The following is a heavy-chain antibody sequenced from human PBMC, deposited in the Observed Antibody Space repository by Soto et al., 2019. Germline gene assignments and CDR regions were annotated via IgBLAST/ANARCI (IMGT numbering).Heavy chain of an antibody. CDR3: ARPVRGYDDISCYYRLGD. J-gene: IGHJ4*01. CDR1: GGTFSSYA. V-gene: IGHV1-69*13. Sequence: GASVKVSCKASGGTFSSYAISWVRQAPGQGLEWMGGIIPIFGTANYAQKFQGRVTITAAESTSTAYRELSSLRSEDTAVYYCARPVRGYDDISCYYRLGDWGQGTLVTVSS. D-gene: IGHD3-22*01. CDR2: IIPIFGTA.